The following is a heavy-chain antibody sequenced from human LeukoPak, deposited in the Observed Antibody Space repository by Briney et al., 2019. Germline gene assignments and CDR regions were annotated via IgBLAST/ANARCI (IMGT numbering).Heavy chain of an antibody. Sequence: GGSLRLSCAASGFTFSSYSMNWVRQAPGKGLEWVSSISSSSSYIYYADSVKGRFTISRDNAKNSLYLQMNSLRAEDTAVYYCARVLRAGGFTGTTREGYWGQGTLVTVSS. D-gene: IGHD1-7*01. J-gene: IGHJ4*02. V-gene: IGHV3-21*01. CDR3: ARVLRAGGFTGTTREGY. CDR2: ISSSSSYI. CDR1: GFTFSSYS.